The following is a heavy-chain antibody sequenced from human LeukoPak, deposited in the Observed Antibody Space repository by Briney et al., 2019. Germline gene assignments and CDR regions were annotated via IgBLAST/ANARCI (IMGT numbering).Heavy chain of an antibody. D-gene: IGHD7-27*01. V-gene: IGHV3-11*01. Sequence: GGSLRLSCAASGFTFSDYYMSWIRQVPGKGLEWVSYITSSGDTIYYADSVKGRFTISRDIPENSVYLQMNSLRAEDTAVYYCAREWENWGEGYFDYWGQGTLVTVSS. J-gene: IGHJ4*02. CDR1: GFTFSDYY. CDR3: AREWENWGEGYFDY. CDR2: ITSSGDTI.